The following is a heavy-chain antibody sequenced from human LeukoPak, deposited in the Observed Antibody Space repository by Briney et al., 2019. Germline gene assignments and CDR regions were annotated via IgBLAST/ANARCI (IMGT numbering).Heavy chain of an antibody. J-gene: IGHJ4*02. Sequence: PGGSLRLSCAASGFTLITYSMNWVRQAPGKGLEWVSYISSSSDTIYYADSVKGRFTISRDNGKNSLYLQMNSLRAEDTAVYYCARDHTVTTFASSYFDYWGQGTLVTVSS. CDR2: ISSSSDTI. V-gene: IGHV3-48*01. CDR1: GFTLITYS. CDR3: ARDHTVTTFASSYFDY. D-gene: IGHD4-17*01.